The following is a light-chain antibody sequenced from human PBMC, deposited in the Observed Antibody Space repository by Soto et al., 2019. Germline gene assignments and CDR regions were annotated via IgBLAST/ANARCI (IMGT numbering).Light chain of an antibody. V-gene: IGLV2-23*02. Sequence: QSALTQPASVSGSPGQSITISCTGTSSDIGNYYLVSWYQHHPGKAPKLIFYDVYKRPSGVSNRFSGSKSGNTASLTISGLQAEDEADYYCCSYAGSSGVLFGGGTQLPVL. CDR3: CSYAGSSGVL. J-gene: IGLJ2*01. CDR1: SSDIGNYYL. CDR2: DVY.